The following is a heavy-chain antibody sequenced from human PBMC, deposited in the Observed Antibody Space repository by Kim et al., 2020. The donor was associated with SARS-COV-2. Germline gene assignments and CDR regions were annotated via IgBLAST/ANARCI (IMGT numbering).Heavy chain of an antibody. V-gene: IGHV3-21*01. Sequence: GGSLRLSCAASGFTFSSYSMNWVRQAPGKGLEWVSSISDNSNFIYYADSVKGRFTISRDNAKKSVSLQMNSLRAEDTAVYYCARVDYFSSGRYYYFDSWG. J-gene: IGHJ4*01. CDR1: GFTFSSYS. CDR2: ISDNSNFI. D-gene: IGHD3-10*01. CDR3: ARVDYFSSGRYYYFDS.